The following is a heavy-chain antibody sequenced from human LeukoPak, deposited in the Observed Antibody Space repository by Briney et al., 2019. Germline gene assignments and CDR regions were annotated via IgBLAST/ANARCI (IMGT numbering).Heavy chain of an antibody. CDR2: INPNSGGT. CDR1: GYTFTGYY. Sequence: GASVKVSCKASGYTFTGYYMHWVRQAPGQGLEWMGWINPNSGGTNYAQKFQGRVTMTRDTSISTAYMELSRLRSDDTAVYYCALRVYYYDSSGSNREQYYYYYGMDVWGQGTTVTVSS. D-gene: IGHD3-22*01. CDR3: ALRVYYYDSSGSNREQYYYYYGMDV. V-gene: IGHV1-2*02. J-gene: IGHJ6*02.